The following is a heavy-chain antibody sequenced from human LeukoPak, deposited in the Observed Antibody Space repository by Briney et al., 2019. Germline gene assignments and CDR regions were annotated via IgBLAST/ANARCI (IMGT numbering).Heavy chain of an antibody. CDR2: IKSKTDGGTT. Sequence: GGSLRLSCAASGFTFSNAWMSWVRQAPGRGLEWVGRIKSKTDGGTTDYAAPVKGRFTISRDDSKNTLYLQMNSLKTEDTAVYYCSRVSLERHWGGYYFDYWGQGTLVTVSS. CDR1: GFTFSNAW. V-gene: IGHV3-15*01. D-gene: IGHD1-1*01. J-gene: IGHJ4*02. CDR3: SRVSLERHWGGYYFDY.